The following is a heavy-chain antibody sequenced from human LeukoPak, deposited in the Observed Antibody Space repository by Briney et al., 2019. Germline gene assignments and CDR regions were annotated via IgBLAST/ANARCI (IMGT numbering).Heavy chain of an antibody. CDR1: GFTFSSYA. J-gene: IGHJ4*02. V-gene: IGHV3-30-3*01. D-gene: IGHD3-3*01. CDR3: ARARGDSSPRFDY. Sequence: PGGSLRLSCAASGFTFSSYAMHRVRQAPGKGLEWVAVISYDGSNKYYADSVKGRFTISRDNSKNTLYLQMNSLRAEDTAVYYCARARGDSSPRFDYWGQGTLVTVSS. CDR2: ISYDGSNK.